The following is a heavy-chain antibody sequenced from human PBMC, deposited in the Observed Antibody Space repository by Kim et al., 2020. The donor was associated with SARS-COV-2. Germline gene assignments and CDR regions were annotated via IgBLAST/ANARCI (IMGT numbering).Heavy chain of an antibody. Sequence: GGSLRLSCEASEFYFSDSYINWIRQTPEKGLEWLSYISHTSRTIYYADSVRGRFTISRDNAKRSAFLQMDNLRIEDTGTYYCAGRVWDGHGYHLFDFWGQGTLITVSS. J-gene: IGHJ4*02. V-gene: IGHV3-11*01. CDR2: ISHTSRTI. CDR1: EFYFSDSY. CDR3: AGRVWDGHGYHLFDF. D-gene: IGHD3-22*01.